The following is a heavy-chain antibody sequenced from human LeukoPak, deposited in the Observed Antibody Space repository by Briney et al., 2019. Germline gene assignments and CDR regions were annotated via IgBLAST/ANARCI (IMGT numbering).Heavy chain of an antibody. CDR3: ARGRSSWYYFDY. Sequence: SETLSLTCTVSGGSIGSYYWSWIRQPPGKGLEWIGYIYYSGSTNYNPSLKSRVTISVDTSKNQFSLKLSSVTAADTAVYYCARGRSSWYYFDYWGQGTLVTVSS. J-gene: IGHJ4*02. CDR1: GGSIGSYY. V-gene: IGHV4-59*01. CDR2: IYYSGST. D-gene: IGHD6-13*01.